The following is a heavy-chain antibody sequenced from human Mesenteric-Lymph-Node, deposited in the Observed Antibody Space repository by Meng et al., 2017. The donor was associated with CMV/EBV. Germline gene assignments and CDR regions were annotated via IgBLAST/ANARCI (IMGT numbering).Heavy chain of an antibody. J-gene: IGHJ4*02. Sequence: GESLKISCAASGFTVSSNYMSWVRQAPGKGLEWVSAISGSGGSTYYADSVKGRFTISRDNSKNTLYLQMNSLRAEDTALYYCAKDRSRYCSSTSCYPWDYWGQGTLVTVSS. V-gene: IGHV3-23*01. CDR2: ISGSGGST. D-gene: IGHD2-2*01. CDR1: GFTVSSNY. CDR3: AKDRSRYCSSTSCYPWDY.